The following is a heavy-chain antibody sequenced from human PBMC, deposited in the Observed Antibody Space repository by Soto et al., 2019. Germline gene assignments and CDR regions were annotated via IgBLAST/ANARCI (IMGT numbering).Heavy chain of an antibody. J-gene: IGHJ5*02. CDR3: ARDLHDYVSFRFDP. V-gene: IGHV3-23*01. CDR1: GFTFNTYA. Sequence: GGSLRLSCAASGFTFNTYAMSWVRQAPGKGLEWVSIISGSGDTTFYADSVKGRFTISRDNAKNSLYLQMNSLRAEDTAVYYCARDLHDYVSFRFDPWGQGTLVTVSS. D-gene: IGHD3-16*01. CDR2: ISGSGDTT.